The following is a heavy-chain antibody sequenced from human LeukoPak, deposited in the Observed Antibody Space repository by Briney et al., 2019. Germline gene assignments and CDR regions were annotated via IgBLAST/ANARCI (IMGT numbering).Heavy chain of an antibody. D-gene: IGHD6-6*01. V-gene: IGHV4-39*07. CDR3: ARGWVAAPFDY. CDR1: GGSISSSSYY. J-gene: IGHJ4*02. Sequence: TSETLSLTCTVSGGSISSSSYYWGWIRQPPGKGLEWIGSIYYSGSTYYNPSLKSRVTISVDTSKNQFSLKPSSVTAADTAVYYCARGWVAAPFDYWGQGTLVTVSS. CDR2: IYYSGST.